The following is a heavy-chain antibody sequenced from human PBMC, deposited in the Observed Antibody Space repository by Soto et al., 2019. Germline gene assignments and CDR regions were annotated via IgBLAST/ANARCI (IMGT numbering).Heavy chain of an antibody. V-gene: IGHV1-18*04. D-gene: IGHD3-3*01. Sequence: ASVKVSCKASGYTFTSCGISWVRQAPGQGLEWMGWISAYNGNTNYAQKLQGRVTMTTDTSTSTAYMELRSLRSDDTAVYYCAREDAHTYYDFWSGYYTNWFDPWGQGTLVTVSS. CDR3: AREDAHTYYDFWSGYYTNWFDP. CDR2: ISAYNGNT. CDR1: GYTFTSCG. J-gene: IGHJ5*02.